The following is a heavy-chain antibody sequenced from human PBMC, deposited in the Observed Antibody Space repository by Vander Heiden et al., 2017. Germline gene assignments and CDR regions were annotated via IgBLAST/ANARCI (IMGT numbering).Heavy chain of an antibody. Sequence: EVHLFESGGGLVQPAGSLRLSCAASGCILGSFAMGWVRQAPGTGLEWVSTIASGGGTYYPASVKGRFFVSRDNSRSTLSLEMNTLRAEDTAKYYCARVSAIIRGVPDGFDIWGQGTVVTVSS. CDR1: GCILGSFA. CDR3: ARVSAIIRGVPDGFDI. J-gene: IGHJ3*02. V-gene: IGHV3-23*01. D-gene: IGHD3-10*01. CDR2: IASGGGT.